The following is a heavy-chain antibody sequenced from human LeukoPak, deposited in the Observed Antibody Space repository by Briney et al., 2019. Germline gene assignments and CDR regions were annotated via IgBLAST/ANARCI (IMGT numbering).Heavy chain of an antibody. Sequence: GASVKVSCKASGGTFSSYAISWVRQAPGQGLEWMGGIIPIFGTANYAQKFQGRVTITADESTSTAYMELSSLRSEDTAVYYCARVPPYDFWSGSFVRWGQGTLVTVSS. CDR3: ARVPPYDFWSGSFVR. J-gene: IGHJ5*02. V-gene: IGHV1-69*13. CDR1: GGTFSSYA. D-gene: IGHD3-3*01. CDR2: IIPIFGTA.